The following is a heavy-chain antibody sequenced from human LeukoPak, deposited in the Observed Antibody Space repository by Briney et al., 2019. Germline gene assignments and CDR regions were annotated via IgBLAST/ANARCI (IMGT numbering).Heavy chain of an antibody. CDR3: ARVRGYCSSGSCGMDV. Sequence: PGGSLRLSCAASGFTFSSYWMSWVRQAPGKGLEWVAHIKQDGSEKYYVDSVKGRFTISRDNAKNSLYLQMNSLRAEDTAVYYCARVRGYCSSGSCGMDVWGQGTTVTVSS. CDR1: GFTFSSYW. V-gene: IGHV3-7*04. D-gene: IGHD2-15*01. CDR2: IKQDGSEK. J-gene: IGHJ6*02.